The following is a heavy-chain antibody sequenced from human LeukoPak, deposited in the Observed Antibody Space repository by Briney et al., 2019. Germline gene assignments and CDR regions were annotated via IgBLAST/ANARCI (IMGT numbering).Heavy chain of an antibody. J-gene: IGHJ4*02. V-gene: IGHV1-18*01. CDR3: ARDSGSSLQWLAESYYFDY. D-gene: IGHD6-19*01. Sequence: GASVKVSCKASGYTFTSYGISWVRQAPGQGLEWMGWISTYNGNTNYAQKLQGRVTMTTDTSTTTAYMELRSLRSDDTAVYYCARDSGSSLQWLAESYYFDYWGQGTLVTVSS. CDR2: ISTYNGNT. CDR1: GYTFTSYG.